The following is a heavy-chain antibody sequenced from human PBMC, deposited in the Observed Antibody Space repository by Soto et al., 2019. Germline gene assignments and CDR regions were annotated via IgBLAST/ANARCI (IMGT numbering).Heavy chain of an antibody. J-gene: IGHJ6*02. V-gene: IGHV3-23*01. Sequence: EVQLLESGGGLVQPGGSLRLSCAASGFTFRSYAMSWVRQAPGKGLEWVSAISGSGGSTYYADSVKGRFTISRDNSKNTLYLQMNSLRAEDTAVYYCASPTPAHYYYGMDVWGQGTTVTVSS. CDR3: ASPTPAHYYYGMDV. CDR1: GFTFRSYA. CDR2: ISGSGGST.